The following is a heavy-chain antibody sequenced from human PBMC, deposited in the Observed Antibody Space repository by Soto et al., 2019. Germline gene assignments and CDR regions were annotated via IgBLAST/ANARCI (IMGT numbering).Heavy chain of an antibody. Sequence: SETPSLTCAVYGGSFSDYNWSWIRQPPGKGLEWIGEINHSGSTNYNPSLKSRVTISVDTSKNQFSLKMSSVTAADTAVYYCARVRFNYYYYMDVWDKGTTVTVSS. CDR3: ARVRFNYYYYMDV. CDR2: INHSGST. D-gene: IGHD3-10*01. V-gene: IGHV4-34*01. CDR1: GGSFSDYN. J-gene: IGHJ6*03.